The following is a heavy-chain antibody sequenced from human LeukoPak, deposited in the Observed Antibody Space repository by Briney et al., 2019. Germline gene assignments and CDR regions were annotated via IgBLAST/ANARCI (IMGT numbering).Heavy chain of an antibody. D-gene: IGHD5-24*01. CDR1: GYTFTGYY. Sequence: ASVKVSCKASGYTFTGYYIHWVRQAPGQGLEWMGRINPNSGGADYAQKFQGRVSMTRDTSISTAYMELSSLRSDDTAVYYCAARRDGYNYVDYWGQGTLVTVSS. V-gene: IGHV1-2*06. CDR2: INPNSGGA. J-gene: IGHJ4*02. CDR3: AARRDGYNYVDY.